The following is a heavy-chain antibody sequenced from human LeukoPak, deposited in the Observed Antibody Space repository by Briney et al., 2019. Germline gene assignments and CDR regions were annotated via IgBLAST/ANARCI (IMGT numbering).Heavy chain of an antibody. J-gene: IGHJ3*02. V-gene: IGHV3-21*01. CDR3: ARDGNGYNNYDAFDI. Sequence: GGSLRLSCAASGFTFSSSAMSWVRQAPGKGLEWVSSISSSSSYIYYADSVKGRFTISRDNAKNSLYLQMNSLRAEDTAVYYCARDGNGYNNYDAFDIWGQGTMVTVSS. CDR2: ISSSSSYI. D-gene: IGHD5-24*01. CDR1: GFTFSSSA.